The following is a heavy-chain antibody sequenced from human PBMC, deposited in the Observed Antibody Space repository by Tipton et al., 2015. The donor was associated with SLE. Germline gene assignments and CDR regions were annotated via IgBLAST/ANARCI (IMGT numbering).Heavy chain of an antibody. V-gene: IGHV4-31*03. CDR3: ARRPYVSSGYFFDY. CDR2: IYYSGST. D-gene: IGHD3-22*01. J-gene: IGHJ4*02. Sequence: TLSLTCTVSGGSISSGGYYWSWIRQHPGKGLEWIGYIYYSGSTYYNPSLKSRVTISVDTSKNQFSLKLSSVTAADTAVYYCARRPYVSSGYFFDYWGQGTLVTVSS. CDR1: GGSISSGGYY.